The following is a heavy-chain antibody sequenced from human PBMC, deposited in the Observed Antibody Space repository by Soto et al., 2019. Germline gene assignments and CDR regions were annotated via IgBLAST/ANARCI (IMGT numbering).Heavy chain of an antibody. Sequence: GGSLRLSCAASGFPFSSYWMSWVRQAPGKGLEWVANIKPDGSEKYYVDSVKGRFTISRDNAKTSLYLQMNSLRAEDSALYFCVRGGYFFNDWGQGNLVTVSS. CDR1: GFPFSSYW. CDR2: IKPDGSEK. D-gene: IGHD3-22*01. CDR3: VRGGYFFND. V-gene: IGHV3-7*01. J-gene: IGHJ4*02.